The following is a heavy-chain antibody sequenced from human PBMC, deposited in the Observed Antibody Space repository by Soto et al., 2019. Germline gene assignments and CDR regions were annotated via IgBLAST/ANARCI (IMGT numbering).Heavy chain of an antibody. J-gene: IGHJ5*02. V-gene: IGHV4-30-2*01. CDR3: ARVPSP. CDR1: GGSISSGGYS. Sequence: QLQLQESGSGLVKPSQTLSLTCAVSGGSISSGGYSWSWIRQPPGKGLEWIGYIYPSGSTYYNPSLHRRVTISVHRSKNLFSLKLSSVTAADTAVYYSARVPSPWGQGTPVTVSS. CDR2: IYPSGST.